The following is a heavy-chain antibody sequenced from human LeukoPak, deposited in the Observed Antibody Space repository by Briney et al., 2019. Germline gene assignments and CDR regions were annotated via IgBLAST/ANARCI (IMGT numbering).Heavy chain of an antibody. CDR2: IYYSGST. V-gene: IGHV4-39*01. CDR1: GGSISSSSYY. CDR3: ASWRGSYFDY. J-gene: IGHJ4*02. D-gene: IGHD3-3*01. Sequence: SETLSLTCTVSGGSISSSSYYWGWIRQPPGKGLEWIGSIYYSGSTYYNPSLKSRVTISVDTSKNQFSLKLSSVAAADTAVYYCASWRGSYFDYWGQGTLVTVSS.